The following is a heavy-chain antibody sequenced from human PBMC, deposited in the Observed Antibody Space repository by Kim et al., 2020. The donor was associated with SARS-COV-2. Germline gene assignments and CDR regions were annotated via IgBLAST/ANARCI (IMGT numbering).Heavy chain of an antibody. Sequence: DYAAPVKGRFTISRDDSKNTLYLQMNSLKTEDTAVYYCTTDGYSSSWYGYWGQGTLVTVSS. D-gene: IGHD6-13*01. CDR3: TTDGYSSSWYGY. V-gene: IGHV3-15*01. J-gene: IGHJ4*02.